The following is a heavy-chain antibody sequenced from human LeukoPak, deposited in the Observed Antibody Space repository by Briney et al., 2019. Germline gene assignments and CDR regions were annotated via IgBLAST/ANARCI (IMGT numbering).Heavy chain of an antibody. J-gene: IGHJ6*04. V-gene: IGHV3-9*01. CDR1: GFTFDDYA. Sequence: SLRLSCAASGFTFDDYAMHWVRQAPGKGLEWVSGVSWNSGSIGYADSVKGRFTISRDNAKNSLYLQMNSLRAEDTAVYYCAREEIMVREGLYYYYGMDVWGKGTTVTVSS. D-gene: IGHD3-10*01. CDR2: VSWNSGSI. CDR3: AREEIMVREGLYYYYGMDV.